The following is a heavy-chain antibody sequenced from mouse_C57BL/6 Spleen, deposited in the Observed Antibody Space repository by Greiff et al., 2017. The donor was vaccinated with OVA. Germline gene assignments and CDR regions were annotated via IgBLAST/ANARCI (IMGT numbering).Heavy chain of an antibody. J-gene: IGHJ2*01. CDR1: GFTFNTYA. V-gene: IGHV10-3*01. CDR3: VGDSSGYGYFDY. Sequence: EVQGVESGGGLVQPKGSLKLSCAASGFTFNTYAMHWVRQAPGKGLEWVARIRSKSSNYATYYADSVKDRFTISRDDSQSMLYLQMNNLKTEDTAMYYCVGDSSGYGYFDYWGQGTTLTVSS. CDR2: IRSKSSNYAT. D-gene: IGHD3-2*02.